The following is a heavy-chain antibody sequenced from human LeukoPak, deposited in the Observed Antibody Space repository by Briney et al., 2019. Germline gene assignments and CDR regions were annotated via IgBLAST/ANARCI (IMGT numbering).Heavy chain of an antibody. CDR3: ARGVGAIETGWFDP. D-gene: IGHD1-26*01. CDR1: GGSISSYY. Sequence: SETLSLTCTVSGGSISSYYWSWIRQPPEKGLEWIGYIYYSGSTNYNPSLKSRVTISVDTSKNQFSLKLSSVTAADTAVYYCARGVGAIETGWFDPWGQGTLVTVSS. V-gene: IGHV4-59*01. CDR2: IYYSGST. J-gene: IGHJ5*02.